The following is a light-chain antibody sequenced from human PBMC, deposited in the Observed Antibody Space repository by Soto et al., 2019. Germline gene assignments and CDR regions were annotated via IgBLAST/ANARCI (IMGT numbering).Light chain of an antibody. CDR2: GAF. Sequence: EIVMTQSPATLSVSPGERATLSCRASQSVSSNLAWYQQKPGQAPRLLIYGAFTRATGIPARFSGSGSGTELTPTISSLQSEDFAVYYCQQYNDWPPWTFGQGTKVEIK. V-gene: IGKV3-15*01. J-gene: IGKJ1*01. CDR3: QQYNDWPPWT. CDR1: QSVSSN.